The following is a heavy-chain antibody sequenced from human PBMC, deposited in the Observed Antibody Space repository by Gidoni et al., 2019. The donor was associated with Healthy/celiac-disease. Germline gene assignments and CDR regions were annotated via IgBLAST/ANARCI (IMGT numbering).Heavy chain of an antibody. V-gene: IGHV4-39*01. Sequence: QLQLQESGPGLVKPSETLSLTCTVSGGSISSSSYYWGWIRQPPGKGLEWIGSIYYSGSTYYNPSLKSRVTISVDTSKNQFSLKLSSVTAADTAVYYCARALDYYDSSGYYLFDYWGQGTLVTVSS. D-gene: IGHD3-22*01. CDR3: ARALDYYDSSGYYLFDY. CDR1: GGSISSSSYY. CDR2: IYYSGST. J-gene: IGHJ4*02.